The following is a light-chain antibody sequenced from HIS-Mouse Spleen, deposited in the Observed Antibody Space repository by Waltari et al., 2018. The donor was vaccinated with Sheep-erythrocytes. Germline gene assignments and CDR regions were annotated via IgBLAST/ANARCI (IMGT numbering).Light chain of an antibody. Sequence: QSALTQPRSVSGSPGQSVTISCTGTSSDVGGYTYLSWYQPHPGKAPKLMIYDVSKRPSGVPDRFSGSKSGNTASLTISGLQAEDEADYYCCSYAGSYNHVFATGTKVTVL. J-gene: IGLJ1*01. V-gene: IGLV2-11*01. CDR3: CSYAGSYNHV. CDR1: SSDVGGYTY. CDR2: DVS.